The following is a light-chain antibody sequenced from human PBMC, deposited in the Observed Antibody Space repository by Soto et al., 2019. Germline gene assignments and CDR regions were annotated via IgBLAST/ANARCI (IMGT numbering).Light chain of an antibody. CDR2: GSS. CDR1: QSVASAY. Sequence: EIVLTQSPGTLSLSPGERATLSCRASQSVASAYLAWYQHKPGQAPRLLIYGSSSRAVGVPDRISGSGSGTDFTLTISRLEPEYFAVYYCQKYASSRWTFGQGTKVEAK. CDR3: QKYASSRWT. V-gene: IGKV3-20*01. J-gene: IGKJ1*01.